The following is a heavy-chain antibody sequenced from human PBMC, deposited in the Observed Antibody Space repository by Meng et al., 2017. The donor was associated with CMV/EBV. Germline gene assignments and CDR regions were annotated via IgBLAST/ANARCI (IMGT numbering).Heavy chain of an antibody. V-gene: IGHV4-59*02. Sequence: ESLKISCAASGFTVSSNYMSWIRPPSGKGLEWIGYIYYSGSTNYNPSLKSRVTISVDTSKNQFSLKLSSVTAADTAVYYCARANEHYDFWSGYYRAFDIWGQGTMVTVSS. J-gene: IGHJ3*02. CDR1: GFTVSSNY. D-gene: IGHD3-3*01. CDR3: ARANEHYDFWSGYYRAFDI. CDR2: IYYSGST.